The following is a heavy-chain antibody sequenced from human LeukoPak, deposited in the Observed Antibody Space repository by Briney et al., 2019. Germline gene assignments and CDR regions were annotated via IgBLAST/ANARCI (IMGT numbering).Heavy chain of an antibody. CDR2: IYYTGST. CDR1: GGSMSSYY. D-gene: IGHD1-1*01. J-gene: IGHJ4*02. CDR3: VQTTGWPGFDY. Sequence: SETLSLTCTVSGGSMSSYYWTWIRQPPGKGPEWIGYIYYTGSTNYNPSLKSRVTISVDTSKNQFSLKLSFVTAADTAVYYCVQTTGWPGFDYWGQGILVTVSS. V-gene: IGHV4-59*01.